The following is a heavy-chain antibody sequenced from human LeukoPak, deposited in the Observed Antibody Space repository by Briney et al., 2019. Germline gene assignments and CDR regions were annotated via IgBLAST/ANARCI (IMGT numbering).Heavy chain of an antibody. D-gene: IGHD1-26*01. CDR1: GYTFTRYY. CDR2: INPNSGGT. Sequence: GASVKVSCKAFGYTFTRYYMHWVRQAPGQGLEWMGWINPNSGGTNYAQKFQGRVTMTRDTSISTAYMELSRLRSDDTAVYYCARALYSGSYLDFSYWGQGTLVTVSS. CDR3: ARALYSGSYLDFSY. J-gene: IGHJ4*02. V-gene: IGHV1-2*02.